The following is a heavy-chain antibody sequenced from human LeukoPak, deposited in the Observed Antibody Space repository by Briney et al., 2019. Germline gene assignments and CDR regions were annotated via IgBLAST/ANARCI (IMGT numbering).Heavy chain of an antibody. Sequence: SETLSLTCAVSGGSISSTNWWNWVRQPPGKGLEWIGEIYASGNTNYNPSLKSRVTISEDTSKNQLSLKLSSVTAADTAVYYCARAAVTTSRYFQHWGQGTLVTVSS. CDR3: ARAAVTTSRYFQH. J-gene: IGHJ1*01. CDR2: IYASGNT. V-gene: IGHV4-4*02. D-gene: IGHD4-17*01. CDR1: GGSISSTNW.